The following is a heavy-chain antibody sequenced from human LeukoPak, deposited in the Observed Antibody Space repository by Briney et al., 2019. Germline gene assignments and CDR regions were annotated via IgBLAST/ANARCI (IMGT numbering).Heavy chain of an antibody. J-gene: IGHJ3*02. CDR3: ARGVDYGDYASDAFDI. D-gene: IGHD4-17*01. Sequence: SETLSLTCTVSGYSISSGYYWGWIRQPPGKGLEWIGSIYHSGGPYYNPSLKSRVTISVDTSKNQFSMKLSSVTAADTAVYYCARGVDYGDYASDAFDIWGQGTMVTVSS. CDR1: GYSISSGYY. V-gene: IGHV4-38-2*02. CDR2: IYHSGGP.